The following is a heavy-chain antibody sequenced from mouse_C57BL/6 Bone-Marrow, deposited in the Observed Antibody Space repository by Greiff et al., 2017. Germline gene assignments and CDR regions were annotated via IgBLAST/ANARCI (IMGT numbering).Heavy chain of an antibody. CDR3: ARGGDGPWFAY. J-gene: IGHJ3*01. Sequence: QVQLKQPGAELVRPGSSVKLSCKASGYTFTSYWMHWVKQRPIQGLEWIGNIDPSDSETHYNQKFKDKATLTVDKSSSTAYMQLSSLTSEDAAVYYCARGGDGPWFAYWGQGTLVTVSA. V-gene: IGHV1-52*01. D-gene: IGHD2-3*01. CDR2: IDPSDSET. CDR1: GYTFTSYW.